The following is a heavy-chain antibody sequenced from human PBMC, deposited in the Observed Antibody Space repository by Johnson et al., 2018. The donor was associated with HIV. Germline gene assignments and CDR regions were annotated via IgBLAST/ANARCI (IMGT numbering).Heavy chain of an antibody. V-gene: IGHV3-53*01. CDR2: IYSGGST. D-gene: IGHD3-16*01. CDR1: GFTVSSNY. CDR3: GGGSPDDAFDI. J-gene: IGHJ3*02. Sequence: VQVVESGGGLVQPGGSLRLSCAASGFTVSSNYMSWVRQAPGKGLEWVSVIYSGGSTYYADSVKGRFTFSRDNSKNTLYLQMNSLRAEDTAGYYCGGGSPDDAFDIWGQGTMVTVSS.